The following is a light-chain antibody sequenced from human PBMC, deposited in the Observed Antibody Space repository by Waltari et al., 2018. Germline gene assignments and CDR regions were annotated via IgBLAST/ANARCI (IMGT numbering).Light chain of an antibody. Sequence: QSALTQPPSVSGSPGQSVTISCTGTSSDVGSYNRVSWYQQPPGTAPKLMIYEVSNRPSGGPARLSGSKSGNTASLTISGLQAEDEADYYCSLYTSSSTWVFGGGTKLTVL. V-gene: IGLV2-18*01. CDR2: EVS. CDR1: SSDVGSYNR. CDR3: SLYTSSSTWV. J-gene: IGLJ3*02.